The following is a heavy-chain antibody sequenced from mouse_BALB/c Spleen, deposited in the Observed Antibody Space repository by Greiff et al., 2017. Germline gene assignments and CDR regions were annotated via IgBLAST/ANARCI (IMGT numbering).Heavy chain of an antibody. CDR1: GYSFTGYN. CDR2: IDPYYGGT. J-gene: IGHJ1*01. D-gene: IGHD2-10*02. CDR3: ARWRYGKGYWYFDV. Sequence: VQLKQSGPELEKPGASVKISCKASGYSFTGYNMNWVKQSNGKSLEWIGNIDPYYGGTSYNQKFKDKATLTADKSSSTAYMQLSSLTSEDSAVYYCARWRYGKGYWYFDVWGAGTTVTVSS. V-gene: IGHV1S135*01.